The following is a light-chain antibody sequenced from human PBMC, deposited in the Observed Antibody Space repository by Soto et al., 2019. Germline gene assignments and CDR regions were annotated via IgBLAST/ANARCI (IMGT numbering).Light chain of an antibody. V-gene: IGLV2-14*01. CDR2: EVS. CDR1: SSDVGGYNY. J-gene: IGLJ1*01. Sequence: QPVLTQPASVSGSPGQSITICCTGTSSDVGGYNYVSWYQQHPGKAPKLMIYEVSNRPSGVSNRFSGSKSGNTASLTISGLQAEDEADYYCSSYTSSSTPYVFGTGTKLTVL. CDR3: SSYTSSSTPYV.